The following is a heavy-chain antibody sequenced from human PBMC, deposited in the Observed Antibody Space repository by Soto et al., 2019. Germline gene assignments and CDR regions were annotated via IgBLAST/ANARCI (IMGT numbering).Heavy chain of an antibody. CDR1: GGSISSSSYY. D-gene: IGHD1-20*01. CDR2: IYYSGST. J-gene: IGHJ5*02. Sequence: QLQLQESGPGLVKPSETLSLTCTVSGGSISSSSYYWGWIRQPPGKGLEGIGSIYYSGSTYYNPSLKSRVTISVDTSKNQFSLKLSSVTAADTAVYYCARHDFFRGNWNDLSPYNWFDPWGQGTLVTVSS. CDR3: ARHDFFRGNWNDLSPYNWFDP. V-gene: IGHV4-39*01.